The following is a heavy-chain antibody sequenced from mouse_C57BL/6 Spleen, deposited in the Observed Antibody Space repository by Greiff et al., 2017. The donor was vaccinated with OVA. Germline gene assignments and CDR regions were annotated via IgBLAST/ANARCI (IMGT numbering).Heavy chain of an antibody. J-gene: IGHJ3*01. CDR3: TREGTAQAWFAY. CDR2: ISSGGDYI. V-gene: IGHV5-9-1*02. Sequence: EVTLVESGEGLVKPGGSLKLSCAASGFTFSSYAMSWVRQTPEKRLEWVAYISSGGDYIYYADTVKGRFTISRDNARNTLYLQMSSLKSEDTAMYYCTREGTAQAWFAYWGQGTLVTVSA. CDR1: GFTFSSYA. D-gene: IGHD3-2*02.